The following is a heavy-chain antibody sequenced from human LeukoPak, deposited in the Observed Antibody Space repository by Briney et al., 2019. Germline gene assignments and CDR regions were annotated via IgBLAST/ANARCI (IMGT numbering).Heavy chain of an antibody. Sequence: GALRLSCAASGFTFSNYGMHWVRQAPGKGLGWVAVIWYDGSNKYYADSVQGRFTISRDNSKNMLYLQMNSLRVEDTAVYYCARGCRSESSGPCYFGLDVWGRGTTVTVSS. CDR1: GFTFSNYG. V-gene: IGHV3-33*01. CDR3: ARGCRSESSGPCYFGLDV. D-gene: IGHD3-22*01. J-gene: IGHJ6*02. CDR2: IWYDGSNK.